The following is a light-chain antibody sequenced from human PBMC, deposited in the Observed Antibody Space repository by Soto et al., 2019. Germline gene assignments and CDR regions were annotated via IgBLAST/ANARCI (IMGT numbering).Light chain of an antibody. J-gene: IGKJ3*01. V-gene: IGKV1-27*01. CDR3: KRYNSAPFT. Sequence: DIQMTQSPSSLSASVGDRVTITCRASQGITNYLAWYQQKPGKVPKLLISAAYTLQSGVPPRFSGSGSGTDFTLTISSLQPEDVATYYCKRYNSAPFTFGPGTRVDI. CDR2: AAY. CDR1: QGITNY.